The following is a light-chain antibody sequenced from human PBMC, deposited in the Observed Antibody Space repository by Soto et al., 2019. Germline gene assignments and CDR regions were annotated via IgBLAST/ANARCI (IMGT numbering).Light chain of an antibody. CDR1: QCVTNN. CDR3: QQRDDLYT. V-gene: IGKV3-11*01. CDR2: DGS. Sequence: DIVLTQSPATLSLSPGERATLSCRASQCVTNNVAWYQQKPGQAPRLLISDGSNRASGIPARFVGSGSGTDFTLTITGLQPEYFAVYFCQQRDDLYTFGQGTKLQIK. J-gene: IGKJ2*01.